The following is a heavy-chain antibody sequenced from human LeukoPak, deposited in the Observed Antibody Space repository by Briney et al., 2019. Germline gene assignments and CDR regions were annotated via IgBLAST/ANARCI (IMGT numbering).Heavy chain of an antibody. CDR1: GFTFSGST. CDR3: TSLLGYCTNDVCYNY. Sequence: GGSLRLSCAASGFTFSGSTMHWVRQASGKGLEWVGRIRSEPNSYATAYAASVKGRFTISRDDSKNTAYLQMNSLKTEDTAVYYCTSLLGYCTNDVCYNYWGQGTLVTVSS. V-gene: IGHV3-73*01. J-gene: IGHJ4*02. CDR2: IRSEPNSYAT. D-gene: IGHD2-8*01.